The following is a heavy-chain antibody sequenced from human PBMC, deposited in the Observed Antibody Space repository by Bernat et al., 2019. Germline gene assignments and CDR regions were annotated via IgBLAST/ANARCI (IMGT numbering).Heavy chain of an antibody. Sequence: QVQLVESGGGVVQTERSQRLSCEASKFTFSSYGMHWVRQAPGKGLEWVAVIWHDGSNENYADSVKGRFTIFRDNSKNTLYLQMNNLRAEDTAVYYCARVSLYGAPASAMDVWGQGTTVTVSS. D-gene: IGHD4-17*01. J-gene: IGHJ6*02. CDR2: IWHDGSNE. V-gene: IGHV3-33*01. CDR3: ARVSLYGAPASAMDV. CDR1: KFTFSSYG.